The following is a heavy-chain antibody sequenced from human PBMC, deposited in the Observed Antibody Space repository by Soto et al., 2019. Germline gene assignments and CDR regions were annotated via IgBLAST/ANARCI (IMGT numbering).Heavy chain of an antibody. CDR2: MLYSGLT. CDR3: APLSVSLSGPYGIHV. CDR1: GYSVTSSDYY. J-gene: IGHJ6*02. Sequence: SETLSLTCSVSGYSVTSSDYYWAWIRQPPGKGLEWIGSMLYSGLTYYNPSLKSRVTLSVDTSKNQFSVRLNSVTAADTAVYYCAPLSVSLSGPYGIHVWGQGTTVTVSS. D-gene: IGHD2-15*01. V-gene: IGHV4-39*01.